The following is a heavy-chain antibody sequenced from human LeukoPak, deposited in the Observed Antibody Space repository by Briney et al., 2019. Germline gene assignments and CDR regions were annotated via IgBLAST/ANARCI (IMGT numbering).Heavy chain of an antibody. D-gene: IGHD3-22*01. J-gene: IGHJ4*02. CDR2: IYYSGST. V-gene: IGHV4-59*12. CDR3: AREGLITMIGYFDY. Sequence: SETLSLTCTVSGGSISSYYWSWIRQPPGKGLEWIGYIYYSGSTNYNPSLKSRVTISVDTSKNQFSLKLSSVTAADTAVYYCAREGLITMIGYFDYWGQGTLVTVSS. CDR1: GGSISSYY.